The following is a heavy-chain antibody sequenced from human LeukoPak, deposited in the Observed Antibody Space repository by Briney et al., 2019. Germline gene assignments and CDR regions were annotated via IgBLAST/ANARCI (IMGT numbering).Heavy chain of an antibody. Sequence: SETLSLTCTVSGGSIISYYWSWVRQSAGKGLEWIGRIYPSGSTEHNTSLKSRVTMSVDMSKKQFSLKLTSVTAADTAVYYCARLKFYDSTGYTPGYYMDVWGKGTTVTVSS. J-gene: IGHJ6*03. V-gene: IGHV4-4*07. CDR1: GGSIISYY. CDR2: IYPSGST. CDR3: ARLKFYDSTGYTPGYYMDV. D-gene: IGHD3-22*01.